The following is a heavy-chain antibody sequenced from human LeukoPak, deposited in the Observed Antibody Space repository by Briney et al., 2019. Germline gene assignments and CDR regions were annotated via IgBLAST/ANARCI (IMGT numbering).Heavy chain of an antibody. J-gene: IGHJ1*01. CDR2: IHYSGST. D-gene: IGHD3-22*01. V-gene: IGHV4-39*01. Sequence: SETLSLTCTVSGGSISSSSYYWGWIRQPPGKGLEWIGSIHYSGSTYYNPSLKSRVTISVDTSKNQFSLKLSSVTAADTAVYYCARAYYYDSSGYRAEYFQHWGQGTLVTVSS. CDR3: ARAYYYDSSGYRAEYFQH. CDR1: GGSISSSSYY.